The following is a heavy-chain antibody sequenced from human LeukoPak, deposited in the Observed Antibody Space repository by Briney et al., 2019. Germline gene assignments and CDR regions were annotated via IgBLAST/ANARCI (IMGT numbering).Heavy chain of an antibody. CDR3: VRSEGGPLSY. CDR2: ISSSGDTA. CDR1: GFTFSSYA. D-gene: IGHD3-16*01. J-gene: IGHJ4*02. Sequence: HTGGSLRLSCAASGFTFSSYAMSWVRQAPGKGLEWVSAISSSGDTAYYADSVMGHFTISRDNSKNTLSLQMNSLRPEDTAVYYCVRSEGGPLSYWGQGTLVTVSS. V-gene: IGHV3-23*01.